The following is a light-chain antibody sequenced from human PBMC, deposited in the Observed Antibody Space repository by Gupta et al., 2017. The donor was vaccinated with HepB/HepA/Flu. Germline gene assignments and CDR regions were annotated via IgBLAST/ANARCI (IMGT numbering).Light chain of an antibody. V-gene: IGKV1-39*01. J-gene: IGKJ4*01. CDR1: QTISSY. Sequence: DIQMTQSPSSLSASVGDRVTITCRASQTISSYLNWYQQKPGKAPNLLIYAAFTLHSGVPSRLIGSRSWTDFTLIISSLQPDDFSAYYCQQTYTTPRTFGGGTKVDIK. CDR2: AAF. CDR3: QQTYTTPRT.